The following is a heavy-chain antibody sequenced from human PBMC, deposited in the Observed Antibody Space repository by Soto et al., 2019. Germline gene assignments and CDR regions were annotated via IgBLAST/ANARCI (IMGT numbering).Heavy chain of an antibody. CDR2: IIPIFGTA. Sequence: GASVKVSCKASVGTFSSYAISWVRQAPGQGLEWMGGIIPIFGTANYAQKFQGRVTITADESTSTAYMELSSLRSEDTAVYYCAKEKRGEDYYDSSGYAHDAFDIWGQGTMVTVSS. CDR1: VGTFSSYA. J-gene: IGHJ3*02. V-gene: IGHV1-69*13. CDR3: AKEKRGEDYYDSSGYAHDAFDI. D-gene: IGHD3-22*01.